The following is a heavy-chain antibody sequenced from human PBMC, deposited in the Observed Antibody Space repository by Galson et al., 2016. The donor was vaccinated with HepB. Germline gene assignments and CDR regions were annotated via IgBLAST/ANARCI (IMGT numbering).Heavy chain of an antibody. V-gene: IGHV3-30*04. D-gene: IGHD4-17*01. CDR3: ARTFDYGENFDY. CDR1: GFTFSSYA. Sequence: SLRLSCAASGFTFSSYALHWVRQAPGKGLEWVAFISFDGSDKNYADSVRGRFTISRDNSKDTLSLNMNSLRPEDTSVYYCARTFDYGENFDYWGQGTLVTVSS. J-gene: IGHJ4*02. CDR2: ISFDGSDK.